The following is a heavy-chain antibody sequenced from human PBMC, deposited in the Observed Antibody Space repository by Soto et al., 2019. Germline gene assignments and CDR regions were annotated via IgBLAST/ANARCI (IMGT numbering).Heavy chain of an antibody. CDR3: ARGVAAAGTFYYYYMDV. J-gene: IGHJ6*03. D-gene: IGHD6-13*01. CDR2: INSDGSST. Sequence: GGSLRLSCAASGFTFSSYWMHWVRQAPGKGLVWVSRINSDGSSTSYADSVKGRFTISRDNAKNTLYLQMNSLRAEDTAVYYCARGVAAAGTFYYYYMDVWGKGTTVTVSS. CDR1: GFTFSSYW. V-gene: IGHV3-74*01.